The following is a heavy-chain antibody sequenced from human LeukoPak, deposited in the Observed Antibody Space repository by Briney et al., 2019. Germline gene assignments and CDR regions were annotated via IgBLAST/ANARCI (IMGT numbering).Heavy chain of an antibody. D-gene: IGHD6-6*01. CDR3: ARPPIPYSSSRDDY. CDR2: IYYGGST. V-gene: IGHV4-39*01. Sequence: PSETLSLTCTVSGGSISSSSYYWGWIRQPPGKGLGWIGSIYYGGSTYYNPSLKSRVTISVATSKNQFSLKLSFVTAADTAVYYCARPPIPYSSSRDDYWGQGTLVTVSS. J-gene: IGHJ4*02. CDR1: GGSISSSSYY.